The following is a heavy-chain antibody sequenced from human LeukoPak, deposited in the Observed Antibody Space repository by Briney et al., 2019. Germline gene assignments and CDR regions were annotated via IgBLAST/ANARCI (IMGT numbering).Heavy chain of an antibody. J-gene: IGHJ4*02. CDR3: ARSRMGGIAVAGFDY. CDR2: ISSSSSYI. CDR1: GFTFSSHS. V-gene: IGHV3-21*01. D-gene: IGHD6-19*01. Sequence: GGSLRLSCAASGFTFSSHSMNWVRQAPGKGLEWVSSISSSSSYIYYADSVKGRFTISRDNAKNSLYLQMNSLRAEDTAVYYCARSRMGGIAVAGFDYWGQGTLVTVSS.